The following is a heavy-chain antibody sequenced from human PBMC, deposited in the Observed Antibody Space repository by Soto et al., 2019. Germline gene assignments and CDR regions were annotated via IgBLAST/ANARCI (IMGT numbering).Heavy chain of an antibody. CDR3: AKQESEWNDHFDY. J-gene: IGHJ4*02. CDR2: ISYDGTDE. CDR1: GFSFSSYG. Sequence: QVQLVESGGGVVQPGRSLRLSCAASGFSFSSYGMHWVRQAPGKGLEWVAMISYDGTDEYYADSVKGRFTISRDNSKNAVYLQMNSLRDEDTAVYYCAKQESEWNDHFDYWGQGTLVTVSS. D-gene: IGHD1-1*01. V-gene: IGHV3-30*18.